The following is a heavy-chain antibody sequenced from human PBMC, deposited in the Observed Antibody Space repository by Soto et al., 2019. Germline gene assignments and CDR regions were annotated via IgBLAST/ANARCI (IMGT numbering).Heavy chain of an antibody. J-gene: IGHJ4*02. D-gene: IGHD6-19*01. V-gene: IGHV3-23*01. CDR2: INNNGADT. CDR3: VKCSSNGCWKNYYDY. CDR1: GFTFSSYA. Sequence: PGGSLRLSCAASGFTFSSYAMSWVRQAPGKGLEWVSAINNNGADTFYADSVKGRFTISRDNSKNTLFLQMNSLRTEDTAVYYCVKCSSNGCWKNYYDYWGQGTLVTVSS.